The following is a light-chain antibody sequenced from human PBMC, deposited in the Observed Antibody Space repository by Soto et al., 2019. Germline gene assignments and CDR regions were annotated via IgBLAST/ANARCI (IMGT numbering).Light chain of an antibody. J-gene: IGKJ5*01. Sequence: EIVLTQSPATLSLSPGERATLSCRASQSVSSYLAWYQQKPGQAPRLLIYDASNRATGIPARFSGSGSGTDFTLTISSLEPEDFAVYYCQQRINWPPPITFGQGTRLEIK. CDR2: DAS. CDR3: QQRINWPPPIT. V-gene: IGKV3-11*01. CDR1: QSVSSY.